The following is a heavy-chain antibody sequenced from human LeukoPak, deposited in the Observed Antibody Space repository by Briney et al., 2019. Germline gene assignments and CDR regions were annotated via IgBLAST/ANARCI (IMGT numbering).Heavy chain of an antibody. CDR1: GFXVSSNY. V-gene: IGHV3-66*01. Sequence: GGSLRLSCAASGFXVSSNYISWVRQAPGKGLEWVSVIYSGDSTYYADSVKGRFTISRDISKNTLYLQMNSLRAEDTAVYYCAREPDTFDIWGQGTMVTVSS. CDR3: AREPDTFDI. CDR2: IYSGDST. J-gene: IGHJ3*02. D-gene: IGHD2-2*01.